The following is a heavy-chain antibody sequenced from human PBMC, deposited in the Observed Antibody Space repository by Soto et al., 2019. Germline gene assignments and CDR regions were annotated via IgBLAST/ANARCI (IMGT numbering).Heavy chain of an antibody. V-gene: IGHV3-30-3*01. CDR1: GFTFSSYA. J-gene: IGHJ4*02. CDR3: AGGGMGLELGSPPVPPPPVDY. D-gene: IGHD1-7*01. Sequence: QVQLVESGGGVVQPGRSLRLSCAASGFTFSSYAMHWVRQAPGKGLEWVAVISYDGSNKYYADSVKGRFTISRDNSKNRLYRQRNSLRAEDTAVYSGAGGGMGLELGSPPVPPPPVDYWGQGTLVTVSS. CDR2: ISYDGSNK.